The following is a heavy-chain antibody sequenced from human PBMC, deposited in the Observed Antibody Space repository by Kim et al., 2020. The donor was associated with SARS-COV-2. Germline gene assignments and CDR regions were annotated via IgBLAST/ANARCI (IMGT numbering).Heavy chain of an antibody. Sequence: SRVTISVDTSKNQFSLKLSSVTAADTAVYYCAIHKKHQNRGSSGSNAFDIWGQGTMVTVSS. J-gene: IGHJ3*02. V-gene: IGHV4-31*02. CDR3: AIHKKHQNRGSSGSNAFDI. D-gene: IGHD3-22*01.